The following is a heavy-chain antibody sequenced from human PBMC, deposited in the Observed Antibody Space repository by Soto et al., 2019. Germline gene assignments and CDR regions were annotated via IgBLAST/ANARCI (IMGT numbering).Heavy chain of an antibody. J-gene: IGHJ4*02. D-gene: IGHD1-20*01. CDR3: TRETVAGITGLDY. CDR2: ISVSDAFI. Sequence: EVQLLESGGDLVQPGGSLRLSCAASGFNVGAFAVNWVRQAPGKGLEWVSGISVSDAFIYYADSVRGRFSISRDASENTLSLQMNSLRVDDTALYYCTRETVAGITGLDYWGRATLVTVSS. V-gene: IGHV3-23*01. CDR1: GFNVGAFA.